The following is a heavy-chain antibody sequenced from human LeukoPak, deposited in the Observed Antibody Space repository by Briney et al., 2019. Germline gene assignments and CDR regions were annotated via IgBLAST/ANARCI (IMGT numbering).Heavy chain of an antibody. J-gene: IGHJ4*02. CDR1: GFTFSSYW. V-gene: IGHV3-74*03. CDR3: AREGRVSGYDFDC. Sequence: GGSLRLSCAASGFTFSSYWMHWVRQAPGKGLVWVSRINSDGSSITYADSVKGRFTISRDNARNTLYLQMNSLRVEDTAVYYCAREGRVSGYDFDCWGQGTLVTVSS. D-gene: IGHD5-12*01. CDR2: INSDGSSI.